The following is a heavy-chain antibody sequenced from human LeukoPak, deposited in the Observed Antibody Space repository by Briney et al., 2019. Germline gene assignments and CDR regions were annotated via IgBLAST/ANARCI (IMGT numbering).Heavy chain of an antibody. CDR1: GFTFSDYY. Sequence: GGSLRLSCAASGFTFSDYYMSWIRQAPGKGLEWVSYISSSGNTIFYADSVKGRFTISRDNAKNSLYLQMNSLRAEDTAVYYCARINTYYYDSSGPYYYYYMDVWGKGTTVTVSS. V-gene: IGHV3-11*04. CDR2: ISSSGNTI. D-gene: IGHD3-22*01. J-gene: IGHJ6*03. CDR3: ARINTYYYDSSGPYYYYYMDV.